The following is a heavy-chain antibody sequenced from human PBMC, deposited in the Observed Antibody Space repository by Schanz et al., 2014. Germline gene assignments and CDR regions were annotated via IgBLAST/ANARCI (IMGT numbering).Heavy chain of an antibody. CDR2: FDAHDGRA. D-gene: IGHD2-8*02. V-gene: IGHV3-23*01. Sequence: EVQLLESGGGLVQPGGSLRLSCEASGFSFGNYGMSWVRQAPGKGREWVSGFDAHDGRAYYADSAKGRFTISRDNSKSTLYVEMNSLRVEDTAVYYCAKALFPGGTQAFGNWGRGTLVTVSS. J-gene: IGHJ4*02. CDR3: AKALFPGGTQAFGN. CDR1: GFSFGNYG.